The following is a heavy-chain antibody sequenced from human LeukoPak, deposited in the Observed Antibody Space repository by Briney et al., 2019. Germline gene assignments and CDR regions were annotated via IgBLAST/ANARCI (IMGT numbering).Heavy chain of an antibody. Sequence: SETLSLTCTVSGGSFSSYYWSWIRQPAGKGLECIGRIYISGSTSYNPSLKSRVTMSVDTSKNQFSLRLSSVTAADTAVYYCATANRYSLYMDVWGKGATVTVSS. J-gene: IGHJ6*03. CDR3: ATANRYSLYMDV. D-gene: IGHD1-14*01. CDR2: IYISGST. V-gene: IGHV4-4*07. CDR1: GGSFSSYY.